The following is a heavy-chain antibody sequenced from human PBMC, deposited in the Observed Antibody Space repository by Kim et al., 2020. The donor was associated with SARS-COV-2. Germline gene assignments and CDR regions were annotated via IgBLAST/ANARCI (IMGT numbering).Heavy chain of an antibody. V-gene: IGHV3-74*01. Sequence: GGSLRLSCAASGFTFSSYWMHWVRQAPGKGLVWVSRISSDGSSTSYADSVKGRFTISRDNAKNTLYLQMNILRAEDTAVCYCARAEGGGAGNWGQGTLVTVSS. J-gene: IGHJ4*02. CDR2: ISSDGSST. CDR1: GFTFSSYW. D-gene: IGHD1-26*01. CDR3: ARAEGGGAGN.